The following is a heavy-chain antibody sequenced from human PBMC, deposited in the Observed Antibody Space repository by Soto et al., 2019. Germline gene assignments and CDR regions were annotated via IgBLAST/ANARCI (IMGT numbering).Heavy chain of an antibody. V-gene: IGHV4-38-2*01. CDR1: DYSIRSGYY. Sequence: SETLSLTCAVSDYSIRSGYYWGWIRQPPGKGLEWIGYIYYSGSTYYNPSFKSRVTISVDTSKNQFSLKLSSVTAADTAVYYCARVQSGYDYGFDPWGQGTLVTVSS. D-gene: IGHD5-12*01. J-gene: IGHJ5*02. CDR3: ARVQSGYDYGFDP. CDR2: IYYSGST.